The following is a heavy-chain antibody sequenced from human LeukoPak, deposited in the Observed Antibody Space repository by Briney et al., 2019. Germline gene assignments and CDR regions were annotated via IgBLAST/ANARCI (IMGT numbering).Heavy chain of an antibody. D-gene: IGHD1-1*01. CDR1: GGTFSSYA. V-gene: IGHV1-69*13. Sequence: SVKVSCVDSGGTFSSYAISSVRPTPRQGLEWVGGIIPIFGTANYAQNFQGTVTTTPDESTSTAYMDLSSLRSEETALYFSAITRGTANWFDPWGQGTLVTVSS. J-gene: IGHJ5*02. CDR3: AITRGTANWFDP. CDR2: IIPIFGTA.